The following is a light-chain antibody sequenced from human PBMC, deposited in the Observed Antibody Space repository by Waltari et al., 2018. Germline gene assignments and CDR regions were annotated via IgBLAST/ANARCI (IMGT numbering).Light chain of an antibody. CDR1: SSNIGAGFE. J-gene: IGLJ3*02. CDR2: ASY. Sequence: QSVLTQPPSVSGAPGQRVTISCTGTSSNIGAGFEVFWYQPLPGSAPKLLIFASYKRSSGVPDRISGSTSVTSASLAITGLQAEDEADYYCQSYDSSLSGRVFGGGTRLTVL. V-gene: IGLV1-40*01. CDR3: QSYDSSLSGRV.